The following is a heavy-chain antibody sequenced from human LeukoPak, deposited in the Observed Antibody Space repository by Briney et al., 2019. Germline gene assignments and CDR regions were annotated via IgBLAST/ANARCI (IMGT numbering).Heavy chain of an antibody. J-gene: IGHJ4*02. CDR3: ARDRWGNSGIFPIDY. CDR2: ISYDGNNK. Sequence: PGGSLRLSCAASGFTFSSYAMHWVRQAPGKGLEWMAVISYDGNNKYYADSVKGRFTISRDNSKNTLYLQMNSLRADDTAVYYCARDRWGNSGIFPIDYWGQGTLVTVSS. CDR1: GFTFSSYA. D-gene: IGHD6-19*01. V-gene: IGHV3-30-3*01.